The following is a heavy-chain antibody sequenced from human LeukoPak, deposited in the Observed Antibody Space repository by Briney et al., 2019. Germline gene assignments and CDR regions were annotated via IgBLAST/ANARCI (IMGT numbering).Heavy chain of an antibody. D-gene: IGHD5-18*01. CDR2: ISYDGSNK. V-gene: IGHV3-30*18. CDR1: GFTLSSHG. J-gene: IGHJ3*02. CDR3: AKDQGIQLWLRYTFDI. Sequence: PGGSLRLSCAASGFTLSSHGMHWVRQAPGKGLEWVAVISYDGSNKYYADSVKGRFTTSRDNSKNTLYLQMNSLRAEDTAVYYCAKDQGIQLWLRYTFDIWGQGTMVTVSS.